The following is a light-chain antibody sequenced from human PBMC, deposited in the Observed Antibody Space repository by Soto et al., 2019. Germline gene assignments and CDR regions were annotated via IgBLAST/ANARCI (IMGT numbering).Light chain of an antibody. CDR2: KAS. J-gene: IGKJ1*01. Sequence: DIQMTQSPSTLSASVGDTVTITCRASQSISSWLAWYQQKPGKAPKLLIYKASSLQSGVPSRFSGIGSGTEFTLTISSLQPDDFATYYCQQYNFYSRTFGQGTKVGIK. CDR1: QSISSW. CDR3: QQYNFYSRT. V-gene: IGKV1-5*03.